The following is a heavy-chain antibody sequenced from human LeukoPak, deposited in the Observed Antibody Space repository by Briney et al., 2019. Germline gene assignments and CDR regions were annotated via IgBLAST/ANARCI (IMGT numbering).Heavy chain of an antibody. J-gene: IGHJ2*01. CDR2: INTGSTYT. Sequence: GGSLRLSCAASGSTFSDYYMTWIRQAPGKGLEWLSYINTGSTYTNYANSVKGRFTISRDNAKNSLYLQLNSLRAEDTAVYYCTREDNWYFDLWGRGTLVTVSS. CDR3: TREDNWYFDL. V-gene: IGHV3-11*05. CDR1: GSTFSDYY.